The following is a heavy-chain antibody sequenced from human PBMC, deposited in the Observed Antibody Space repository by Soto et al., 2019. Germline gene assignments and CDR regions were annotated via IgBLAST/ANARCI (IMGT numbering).Heavy chain of an antibody. V-gene: IGHV1-18*01. CDR3: ARLPTLSYYDFWSGYEPAFDY. CDR2: ISAYNGNT. Sequence: QVQLVQSGAEVKKPGASVKVSCKASGYTFTSYGISWVRQAPGQGLEWMGWISAYNGNTNYAQKLQGRVTMPTDTSTSTADMELRSLRSDDTAVYYCARLPTLSYYDFWSGYEPAFDYWGQGTLVTVSS. CDR1: GYTFTSYG. J-gene: IGHJ4*02. D-gene: IGHD3-3*01.